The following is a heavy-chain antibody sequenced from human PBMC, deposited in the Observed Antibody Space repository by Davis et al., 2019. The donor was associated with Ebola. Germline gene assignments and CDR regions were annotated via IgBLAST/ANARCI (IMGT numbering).Heavy chain of an antibody. CDR1: AFTYGRYS. D-gene: IGHD6-13*01. CDR2: ISSSNSYI. J-gene: IGHJ4*02. CDR3: ARESSSSWRYYFDY. V-gene: IGHV3-21*01. Sequence: PAGSLSLSCAASAFTYGRYSMNWVRQPPGKGLEWVSSISSSNSYIYYADSVKGRFTISRDNAKNSLYLQMNSLRAEDTAVYYCARESSSSWRYYFDYWGQGTLVTVSS.